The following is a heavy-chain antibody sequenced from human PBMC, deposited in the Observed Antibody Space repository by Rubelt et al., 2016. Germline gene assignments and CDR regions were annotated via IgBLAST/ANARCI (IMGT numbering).Heavy chain of an antibody. CDR1: GGSISSSDSY. J-gene: IGHJ2*01. CDR3: ASSTVTNRYWDLDL. Sequence: QLHLQESGPGLVKPSETLSLNCTVSGGSISSSDSYWGWIRQPPGKGLEWLGNIFYSGSTHSNPSLKSRVPISVDPPKDPLAMRLNACTAADTAVYYWASSTVTNRYWDLDLWCRGTLVTFSS. V-gene: IGHV4-39*01. D-gene: IGHD4-17*01. CDR2: IFYSGST.